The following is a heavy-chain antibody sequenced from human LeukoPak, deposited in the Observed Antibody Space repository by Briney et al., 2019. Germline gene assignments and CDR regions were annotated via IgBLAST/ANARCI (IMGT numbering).Heavy chain of an antibody. D-gene: IGHD1-26*01. CDR2: IIPNSGGT. CDR3: ARDLGGSLLVFDY. V-gene: IGHV1-2*02. CDR1: GYTFSGNY. J-gene: IGHJ4*02. Sequence: GASVKVSCKASGYTFSGNYLHWVRQAPGQGLEWMGWIIPNSGGTNYAQKFQGRVTMTRDTSISTAYMALSSLKSDDTAVHYCARDLGGSLLVFDYWGQGTLVTVSS.